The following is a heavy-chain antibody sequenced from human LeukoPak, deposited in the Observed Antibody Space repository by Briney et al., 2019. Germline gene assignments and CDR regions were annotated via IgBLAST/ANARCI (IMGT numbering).Heavy chain of an antibody. J-gene: IGHJ4*02. V-gene: IGHV4-59*01. CDR3: ARERYSSGWPSYYFDY. CDR1: GGSISSYY. CDR2: IYYSGST. Sequence: ETLPLTCTVSGGSISSYYWSWIRQPPGKGLEWIGDIYYSGSTNYNPSLKSRGTISVDKSKNQFSLKLSSVTAADTAVYYCARERYSSGWPSYYFDYWGQGTLVTVSS. D-gene: IGHD6-19*01.